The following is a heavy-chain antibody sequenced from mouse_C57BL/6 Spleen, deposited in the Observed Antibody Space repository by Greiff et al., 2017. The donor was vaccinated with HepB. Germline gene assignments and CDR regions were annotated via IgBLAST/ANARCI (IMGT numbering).Heavy chain of an antibody. CDR1: GFTFSSYA. V-gene: IGHV5-9-1*02. J-gene: IGHJ1*03. Sequence: EVMLVESGEGLVKPGGSLKLSCAASGFTFSSYAMPWVRQTPEKRLEWVAYISSGGDYIYYADTVKGRFTISRDNARNTLYLQMSSLKSEDTAMYYCTRVGYDGSWYFDVWGTGTTVTVSS. D-gene: IGHD2-2*01. CDR2: ISSGGDYI. CDR3: TRVGYDGSWYFDV.